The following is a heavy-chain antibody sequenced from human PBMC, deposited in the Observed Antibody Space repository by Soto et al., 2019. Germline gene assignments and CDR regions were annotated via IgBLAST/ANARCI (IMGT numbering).Heavy chain of an antibody. CDR2: ITYDGSNK. Sequence: GGSLRLSCQASGFNFDNYGMHWVRQAPGKGLEWVAVITYDGSNKYYADSVKGRFTISRDNSKNTLSLHLNTLKPEDTAVYHCAKDRVGGTFYTPLGFWGQGTLVTVSS. J-gene: IGHJ4*02. D-gene: IGHD1-7*01. CDR3: AKDRVGGTFYTPLGF. V-gene: IGHV3-30*18. CDR1: GFNFDNYG.